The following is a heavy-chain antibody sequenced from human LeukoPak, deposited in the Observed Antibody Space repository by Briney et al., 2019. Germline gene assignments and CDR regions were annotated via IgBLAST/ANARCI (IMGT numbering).Heavy chain of an antibody. D-gene: IGHD6-13*01. CDR3: ARAHLIAAAGYNWFDP. Sequence: ASVKVSCKASGYTFTAFYMHWVRQAPGQGLEWMGWINPNSGATKYAQKFQGRVTMTRDTSISTAYMELSRLRSDDTAVYYCARAHLIAAAGYNWFDPWGQGTLVTVSS. J-gene: IGHJ5*02. CDR2: INPNSGAT. CDR1: GYTFTAFY. V-gene: IGHV1-2*02.